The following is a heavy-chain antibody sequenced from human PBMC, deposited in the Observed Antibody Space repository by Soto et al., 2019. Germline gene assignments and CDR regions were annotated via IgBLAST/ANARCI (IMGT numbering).Heavy chain of an antibody. Sequence: GASVKVSCKASGGTFSSYAISWVRQAPGQGLEWIGGIIPIFGTANYAQKFQGRVTITADKSTSTAYMELSSLRSEDTAVYYCAREYYDFWSGLDYYCYYGMDVWGQGTTVTVSS. CDR1: GGTFSSYA. CDR2: IIPIFGTA. D-gene: IGHD3-3*01. CDR3: AREYYDFWSGLDYYCYYGMDV. J-gene: IGHJ6*02. V-gene: IGHV1-69*06.